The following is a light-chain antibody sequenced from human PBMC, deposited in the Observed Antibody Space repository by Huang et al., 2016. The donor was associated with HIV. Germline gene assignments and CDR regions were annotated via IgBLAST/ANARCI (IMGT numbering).Light chain of an antibody. CDR2: GAS. Sequence: VMTQSPASLPVPPGDRATLFCRARQNINNNLAWSQKRPGQAPRLLIYGASTRATGVPPRFSGSRAGTNFTLTITSLQSEDFALYYCQQYDDWPRTFGQGTKVEV. J-gene: IGKJ1*01. CDR3: QQYDDWPRT. CDR1: QNINNN. V-gene: IGKV3-15*01.